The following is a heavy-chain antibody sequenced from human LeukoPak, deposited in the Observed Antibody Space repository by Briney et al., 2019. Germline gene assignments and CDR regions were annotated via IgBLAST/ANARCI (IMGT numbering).Heavy chain of an antibody. CDR1: GGSFSSYY. J-gene: IGHJ6*03. Sequence: SETLSLTCTVSGGSFSSYYWSWIRQPPGKGLEWIGYIDHSGSTNYNPSLKSRATISVDTSKNQFSLKLSSVTAADTAVYYCARVGYDFWSGYYKFYYYYYMDVWGKGTTVTVSS. CDR3: ARVGYDFWSGYYKFYYYYYMDV. CDR2: IDHSGST. D-gene: IGHD3-3*01. V-gene: IGHV4-59*01.